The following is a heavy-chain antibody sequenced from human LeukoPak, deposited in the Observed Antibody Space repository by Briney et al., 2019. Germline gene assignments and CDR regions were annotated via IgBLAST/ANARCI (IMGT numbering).Heavy chain of an antibody. V-gene: IGHV4-59*01. CDR3: ARGDFGEFGFGWFDP. D-gene: IGHD3-10*01. CDR1: GGSISSYY. Sequence: SETLSLTCTVSGGSISSYYWSWIRQPPGKGLEWIGNIYYTGSTKYNPSLKSRLTISVDMSKNQFSLKLRSVTAADTAIYYCARGDFGEFGFGWFDPWGQGTLVPVSS. CDR2: IYYTGST. J-gene: IGHJ5*02.